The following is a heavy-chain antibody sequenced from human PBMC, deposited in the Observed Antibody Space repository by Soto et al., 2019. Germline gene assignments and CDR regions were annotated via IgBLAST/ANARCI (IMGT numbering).Heavy chain of an antibody. D-gene: IGHD3-22*01. Sequence: KTSETLSLTCAVYGGSFSGYYWSWIRQPPGKXLEWIGEVNHSGNTNENPSLKSRVTISVDTSKNQFSLKLRSVTAADTAVYYCARGTTMTASVRGGAHDKYCFDSWGQGGLVT. V-gene: IGHV4-34*01. CDR3: ARGTTMTASVRGGAHDKYCFDS. CDR1: GGSFSGYY. CDR2: VNHSGNT. J-gene: IGHJ4*02.